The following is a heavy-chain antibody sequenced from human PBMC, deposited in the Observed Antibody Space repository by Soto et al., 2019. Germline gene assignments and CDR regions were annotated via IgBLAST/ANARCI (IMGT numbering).Heavy chain of an antibody. D-gene: IGHD4-17*01. Sequence: QVQLQESGPGLVKPSQTLCLTCSVSGGSISSGGYYWSWIRQHPGKGLEWIGYIYYSGSTYYNPSLKSRVTISVDTSKNQFSLKLSSVTAADTAVYYCARRDYGDGDSYFQHWGQGTLVTVSS. V-gene: IGHV4-31*03. CDR1: GGSISSGGYY. J-gene: IGHJ1*01. CDR2: IYYSGST. CDR3: ARRDYGDGDSYFQH.